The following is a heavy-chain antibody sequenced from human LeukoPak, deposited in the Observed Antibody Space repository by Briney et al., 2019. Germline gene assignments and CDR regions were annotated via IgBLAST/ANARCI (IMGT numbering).Heavy chain of an antibody. V-gene: IGHV1-18*04. J-gene: IGHJ4*02. CDR1: GYTFTGYY. Sequence: GASVKVSCKASGYTFTGYYMHWVRQAPGQGLEWMGWISAYNGNTNYAQKLQGRVTMTTDTSTSTAYMELRSLRSDDTAVYYCAREVWNDPLSDYWGQGTLVTVSS. D-gene: IGHD1-1*01. CDR2: ISAYNGNT. CDR3: AREVWNDPLSDY.